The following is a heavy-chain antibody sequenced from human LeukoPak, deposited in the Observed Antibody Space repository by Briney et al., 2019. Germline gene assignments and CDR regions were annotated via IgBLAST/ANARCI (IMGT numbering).Heavy chain of an antibody. V-gene: IGHV3-49*04. CDR3: TRDLNSGWNPLGAFDI. D-gene: IGHD6-19*01. J-gene: IGHJ3*02. CDR1: GFTFGDYA. CDR2: IRSKAYGGTT. Sequence: GGSLRLSCTASGFTFGDYAMSWVRQAPGKGLEWVGFIRSKAYGGTTEYAASVKGRFTISRDDSKSIAYLQTNSLKTEDTAVYYCTRDLNSGWNPLGAFDIWGQGTMVTVSS.